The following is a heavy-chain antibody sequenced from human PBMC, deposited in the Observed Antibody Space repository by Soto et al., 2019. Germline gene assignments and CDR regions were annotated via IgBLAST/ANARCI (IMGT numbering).Heavy chain of an antibody. V-gene: IGHV4-34*01. CDR2: INHSGST. CDR1: GGSFSGYY. Sequence: SETLSLTCAVYGGSFSGYYWSWIRQPPGKGLEWIGEINHSGSTNYNPSLKSRVTISVDTSKNQFSLKLSSVTAADTAVYYCARQWVGYSYVDYWGQGTLVTVSA. D-gene: IGHD5-18*01. J-gene: IGHJ4*02. CDR3: ARQWVGYSYVDY.